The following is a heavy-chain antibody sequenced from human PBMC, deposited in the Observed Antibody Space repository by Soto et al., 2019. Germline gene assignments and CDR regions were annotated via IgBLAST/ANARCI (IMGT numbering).Heavy chain of an antibody. CDR3: ARDFYPLAYYFDY. CDR2: ISGNDGKT. V-gene: IGHV1-18*01. Sequence: ASVKVSCKASGYRFTNHGISWVRQAPGQGLEWMGWISGNDGKTKYARKFQGRVTMTTDTSTSTAHMEMNSLRHDDTAVYYCARDFYPLAYYFDYWGQGTLVTVSS. J-gene: IGHJ4*02. CDR1: GYRFTNHG.